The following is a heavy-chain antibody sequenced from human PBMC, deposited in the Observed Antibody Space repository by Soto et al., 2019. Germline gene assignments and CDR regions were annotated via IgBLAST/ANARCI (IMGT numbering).Heavy chain of an antibody. D-gene: IGHD5-12*01. Sequence: EVQLVESGGVSVQPGGSLRLSCTASGFTRSNYWMHWVRQAPGKGLVWASRINTDGSTTTYADSVKGRFTISRDNAKNTLYLQMNSLRGEDTAVYYCVRIRRGDGYTFGYWGQGTLVPVSS. CDR2: INTDGSTT. CDR1: GFTRSNYW. CDR3: VRIRRGDGYTFGY. J-gene: IGHJ4*02. V-gene: IGHV3-74*01.